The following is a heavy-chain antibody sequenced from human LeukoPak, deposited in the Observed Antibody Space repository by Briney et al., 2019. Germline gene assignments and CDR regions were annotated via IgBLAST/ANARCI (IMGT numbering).Heavy chain of an antibody. J-gene: IGHJ6*02. V-gene: IGHV1-69*04. CDR1: GGTFSGYA. D-gene: IGHD2-2*01. CDR3: ASERYCSSTSCVLYYYYGMDV. CDR2: IIPILGIA. Sequence: SVKVSCKASGGTFSGYAISWVRQAPGQGLEWMGRIIPILGIANYAQKFQGRVTITADKSTSTAYMELSSLRSEDTAVYYCASERYCSSTSCVLYYYYGMDVWGQGTTVTVSS.